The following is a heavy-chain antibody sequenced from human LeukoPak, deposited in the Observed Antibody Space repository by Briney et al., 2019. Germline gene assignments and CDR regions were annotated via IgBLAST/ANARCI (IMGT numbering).Heavy chain of an antibody. CDR1: GFTFSTYT. CDR3: ARDGRYCSSPSCYFDY. Sequence: GGSLRLSCAASGFTFSTYTMSWVRQAPGKAVEWVSSIGSSLTYIYYADSVEGRFTISRDNAKNSLYLQMNSLRADDTAVYYCARDGRYCSSPSCYFDYWGQGTLVTVSS. V-gene: IGHV3-21*01. D-gene: IGHD2-2*01. J-gene: IGHJ4*02. CDR2: IGSSLTYI.